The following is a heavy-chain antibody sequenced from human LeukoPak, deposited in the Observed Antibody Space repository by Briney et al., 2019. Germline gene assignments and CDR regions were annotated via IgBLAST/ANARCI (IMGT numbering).Heavy chain of an antibody. V-gene: IGHV3-7*01. CDR2: MKGDGSET. CDR3: ARPAYTAAYDL. J-gene: IGHJ3*01. CDR1: GFTFSSYA. Sequence: GGSLRLSCAASGFTFSSYAMSWVRQAPGKGLEWVANMKGDGSETHYVDSVKGRFTISRDNAKNSLYLQMNSLRAEDTAVYYCARPAYTAAYDLWGQGTMVTVSS. D-gene: IGHD3-16*01.